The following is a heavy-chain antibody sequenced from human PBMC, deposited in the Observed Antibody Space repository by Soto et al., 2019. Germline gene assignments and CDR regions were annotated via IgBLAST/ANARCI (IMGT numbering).Heavy chain of an antibody. J-gene: IGHJ5*02. CDR1: ASSLSSYY. V-gene: IGHV4-59*08. D-gene: IGHD2-2*01. CDR3: ARLLSPTISSYQLLNHNWFNP. CDR2: IYYSGST. Sequence: SETLSLTCTLSASSLSSYYWSCIRQPPGKGLEWIGYIYYSGSTNYNPSLKSRVTRSVDTSKSQSSLKLSSVTAADTAVYYCARLLSPTISSYQLLNHNWFNPWGQGTLVTVSP.